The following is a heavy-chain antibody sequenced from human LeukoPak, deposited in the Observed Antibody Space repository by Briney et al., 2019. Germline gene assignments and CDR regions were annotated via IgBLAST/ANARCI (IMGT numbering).Heavy chain of an antibody. J-gene: IGHJ4*02. V-gene: IGHV1-18*01. CDR1: GNTFTSNG. Sequence: ASVKVTCKASGNTFTSNGTSWARQAPGQGLEWIASMTAYNDNTNYAQKLQGRVTMTTDTSTSTAYMELRSLRSDDTAVYYCARALLWFGEPSHIDYWGQGTLVTASS. CDR3: ARALLWFGEPSHIDY. CDR2: MTAYNDNT. D-gene: IGHD3-10*01.